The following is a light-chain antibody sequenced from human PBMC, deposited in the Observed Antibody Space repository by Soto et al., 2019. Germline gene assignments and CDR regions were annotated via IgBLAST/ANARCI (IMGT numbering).Light chain of an antibody. CDR1: SSDVGGHNY. CDR3: SSYIINSAFV. V-gene: IGLV2-14*01. J-gene: IGLJ1*01. Sequence: QSVLTQPASVSGSPGQSITISCTGSSSDVGGHNYVSWYQQHPGKVPKLMLYKVTNRPSGVSDRFSGSKSGNTASLTISGLDAADDAYYYCSSYIINSAFVFRTGTKVTVL. CDR2: KVT.